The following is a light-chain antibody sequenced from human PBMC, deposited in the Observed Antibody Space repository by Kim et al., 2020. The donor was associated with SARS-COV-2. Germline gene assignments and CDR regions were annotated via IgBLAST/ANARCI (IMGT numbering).Light chain of an antibody. CDR2: DVS. V-gene: IGLV2-11*01. Sequence: QSVTISCTGTSSDVGGYNYVSWYQQHPGKAPKVMIYDVSKRPSGVPDRFSGSKSGNMASLTISGLQAEDEADYYCCSYAGSYTNYVFGTGTKVTVL. J-gene: IGLJ1*01. CDR1: SSDVGGYNY. CDR3: CSYAGSYTNYV.